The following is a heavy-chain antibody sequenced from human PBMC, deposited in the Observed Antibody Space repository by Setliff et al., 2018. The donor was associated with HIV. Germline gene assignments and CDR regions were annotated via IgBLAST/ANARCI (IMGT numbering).Heavy chain of an antibody. CDR3: TRHILAYCAGDCYPLDY. Sequence: GESLKISCKGSGYSFTSYWIAWVRQMPGKGLEWLGIIYPGDSHTRYSPSFQCQVTFSADKSISTAYLQWSSLKASDTAIYYCTRHILAYCAGDCYPLDYWGQGTLVTVSS. J-gene: IGHJ4*02. V-gene: IGHV5-51*01. D-gene: IGHD2-21*02. CDR2: IYPGDSHT. CDR1: GYSFTSYW.